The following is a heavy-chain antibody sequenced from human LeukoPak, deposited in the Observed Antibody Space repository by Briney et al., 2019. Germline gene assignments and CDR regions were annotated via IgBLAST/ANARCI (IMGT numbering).Heavy chain of an antibody. V-gene: IGHV3-11*01. CDR1: GFTFSDYY. D-gene: IGHD3-22*01. J-gene: IGHJ4*02. CDR2: ISSSGSTI. CDR3: ARATMIVVVNTLDY. Sequence: PGGSLRLSCAASGFTFSDYYMSWIRQAPGKGLEWVSYISSSGSTIYYADSVKGRFTISRDNAKNSLYLQMNSLRAEDTAVYYCARATMIVVVNTLDYWGQGTLVTVSS.